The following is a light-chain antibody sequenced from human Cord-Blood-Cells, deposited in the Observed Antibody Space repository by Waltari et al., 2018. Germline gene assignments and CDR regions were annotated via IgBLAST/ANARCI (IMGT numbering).Light chain of an antibody. J-gene: IGKJ4*01. CDR3: MQALQTPLT. CDR1: RSLLHSNGYNY. Sequence: DIVMTQSPLSLPVTPGEPASIPCRSSRSLLHSNGYNYLDWYLQKPGQSPQLLIYLGSNRASGVPDRFSGSGSGTEFTLKISRVEAEDVGVYYCMQALQTPLTFGGGTKVEIK. CDR2: LGS. V-gene: IGKV2-28*01.